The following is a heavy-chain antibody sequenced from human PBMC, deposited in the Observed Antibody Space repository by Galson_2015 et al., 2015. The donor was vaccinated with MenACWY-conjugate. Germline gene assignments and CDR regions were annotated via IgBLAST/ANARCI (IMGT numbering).Heavy chain of an antibody. D-gene: IGHD3-22*01. CDR3: ARGVYDSSGYYFP. CDR2: ISSSGNTI. V-gene: IGHV3-48*03. CDR1: GFTFSSYE. Sequence: SLRLSCAASGFTFSSYEMNWVRQAPGKGLEWVSYISSSGNTIYYADSVKGRFTISRDNAKNSLYLQINSLRAEVTAVYYCARGVYDSSGYYFPWGQGTLVTVSS. J-gene: IGHJ1*01.